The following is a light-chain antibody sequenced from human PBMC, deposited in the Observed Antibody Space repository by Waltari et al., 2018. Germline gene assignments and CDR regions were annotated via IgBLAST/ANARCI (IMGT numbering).Light chain of an antibody. CDR2: SND. CDR3: AAWDDSLNGWV. Sequence: QSALTQPPSASGTPGQRVTMSYSGSNSNIGSKTVNCYQQFPVTAPKLLIYSNDQRPSGVPDRVSGSKSGTSASLAISGLQSEDEADYYCAAWDDSLNGWVFGGGTKLTVL. CDR1: NSNIGSKT. V-gene: IGLV1-44*01. J-gene: IGLJ3*02.